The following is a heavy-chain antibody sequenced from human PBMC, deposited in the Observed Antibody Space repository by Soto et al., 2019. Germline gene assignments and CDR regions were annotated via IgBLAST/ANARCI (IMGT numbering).Heavy chain of an antibody. CDR3: ASGWMAAFDN. J-gene: IGHJ4*02. Sequence: SESLSLACNVTVDSIKTHYWSWIRQAPGKGLEWIGYIYYSGSTLYNPSLKRRVTISADTAKNQFSLRLTSLTAADTAVYYCASGWMAAFDNWGQGTLVTVSS. CDR1: VDSIKTHY. D-gene: IGHD2-2*03. CDR2: IYYSGST. V-gene: IGHV4-59*11.